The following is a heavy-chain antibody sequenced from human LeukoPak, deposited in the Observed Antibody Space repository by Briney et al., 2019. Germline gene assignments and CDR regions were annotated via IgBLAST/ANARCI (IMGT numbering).Heavy chain of an antibody. CDR3: ARRGYSYGFDY. CDR2: IYPGVSDT. CDR1: GYRFTSYW. Sequence: GESLDISFQGSGYRFTSYWIGWVRQLPGKGLEWMGIIYPGVSDTRYSPSFQGQVTISADKSISTAYLQWSSLKASDTAMYYCARRGYSYGFDYWGQGTLVTVSS. D-gene: IGHD5-18*01. V-gene: IGHV5-51*01. J-gene: IGHJ4*02.